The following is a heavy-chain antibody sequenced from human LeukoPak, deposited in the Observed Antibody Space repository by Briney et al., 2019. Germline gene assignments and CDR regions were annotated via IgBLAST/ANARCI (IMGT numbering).Heavy chain of an antibody. CDR2: INHSGST. D-gene: IGHD3-3*01. V-gene: IGHV4-34*01. J-gene: IGHJ3*02. CDR1: GGSFSGYY. CDR3: ARGSQWWCSFYDFWSGFAFDI. Sequence: ASETLSLTCAVYGGSFSGYYWSWIRQPPGKGLEWIGEINHSGSTNYNPSLKSRVTISVDTSKNQFSLKLSSVTAADTAVYYCARGSQWWCSFYDFWSGFAFDIWGQGTMVTVSS.